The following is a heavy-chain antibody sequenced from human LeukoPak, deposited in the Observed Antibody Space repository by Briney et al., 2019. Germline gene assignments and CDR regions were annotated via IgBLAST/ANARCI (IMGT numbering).Heavy chain of an antibody. J-gene: IGHJ1*01. Sequence: VSVKVSCKASGYTFTSYDINWVRQATGQGLEWMGWMNPNSGNTAYAQKFQGRVTMTRNTSISTAYMELTSLRSDDTAVYYCARGGGSTWTQRGYFHPWGQGTLVTVSS. V-gene: IGHV1-8*01. D-gene: IGHD6-13*01. CDR1: GYTFTSYD. CDR2: MNPNSGNT. CDR3: ARGGGSTWTQRGYFHP.